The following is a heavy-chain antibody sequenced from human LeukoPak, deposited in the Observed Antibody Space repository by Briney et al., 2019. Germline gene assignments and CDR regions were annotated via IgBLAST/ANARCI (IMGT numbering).Heavy chain of an antibody. Sequence: GSSVKVSCKASGGTFSSYAISWVRQAPGQGLEWMGRIIPIFGTANYAQKFQGRVTITTDESTSTAYMELSSLRSEDTAVYYCARVDSWDTAMVTLDYWGQGTLVTVSS. CDR2: IIPIFGTA. CDR3: ARVDSWDTAMVTLDY. CDR1: GGTFSSYA. V-gene: IGHV1-69*05. J-gene: IGHJ4*02. D-gene: IGHD5-18*01.